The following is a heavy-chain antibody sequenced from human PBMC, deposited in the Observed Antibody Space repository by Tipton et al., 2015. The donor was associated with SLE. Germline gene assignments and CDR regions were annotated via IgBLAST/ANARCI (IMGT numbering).Heavy chain of an antibody. J-gene: IGHJ3*02. D-gene: IGHD3-10*01. CDR1: GFTFSTYA. CDR3: ARGGYYYGSGSPDVFDI. Sequence: SLRLSCAASGFTFSTYAMHWVRQAPGKGLEWVAVISHDGSNKYYADSVKGRFTISRDNSKNTLYLQMNGLRAEDTAVYYCARGGYYYGSGSPDVFDIWGQGTMVTVSS. V-gene: IGHV3-30*04. CDR2: ISHDGSNK.